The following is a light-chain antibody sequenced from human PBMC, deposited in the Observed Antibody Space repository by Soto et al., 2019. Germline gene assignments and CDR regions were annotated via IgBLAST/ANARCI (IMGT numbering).Light chain of an antibody. CDR1: QSISSW. CDR2: KAS. V-gene: IGKV1-5*03. CDR3: QQYKSYFCT. Sequence: DIQMTQSPSTMSASVGDRVTITCRASQSISSWLAWYQQKPGKAPKLLIYKASTLKSGVPSRFSGSGSGTEITLTIISLQSVDFATYYCQQYKSYFCTLGQGTKREIK. J-gene: IGKJ2*02.